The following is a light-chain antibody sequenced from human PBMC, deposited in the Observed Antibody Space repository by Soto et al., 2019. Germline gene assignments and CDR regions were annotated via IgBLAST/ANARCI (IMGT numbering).Light chain of an antibody. CDR1: QSVSSY. CDR2: DAS. CDR3: QQYNSYPLT. Sequence: EIVLTQSPATLSLSPGERATLSCRASQSVSSYLAWYQQKPGQAPRLLIYDASNRATGIPARFSGSGSGTEFTLTISSLQPDDFATYYCQQYNSYPLTFGRGTKVDIK. J-gene: IGKJ4*01. V-gene: IGKV3-11*01.